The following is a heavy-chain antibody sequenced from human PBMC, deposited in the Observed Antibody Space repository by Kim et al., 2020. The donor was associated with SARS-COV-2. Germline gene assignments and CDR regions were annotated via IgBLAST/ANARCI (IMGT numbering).Heavy chain of an antibody. CDR2: IYTSGST. D-gene: IGHD5-12*01. CDR1: GGSISSGSYY. Sequence: SETLSLTCTVSGGSISSGSYYWSWIRQPAGKGLEWIGRIYTSGSTNYNPSLKSRVTISVDTSKNQFSLKLSSVTAADTAVYYCALEGGSGYDWGGNFDYWGQGTLVTVSS. CDR3: ALEGGSGYDWGGNFDY. J-gene: IGHJ4*02. V-gene: IGHV4-61*02.